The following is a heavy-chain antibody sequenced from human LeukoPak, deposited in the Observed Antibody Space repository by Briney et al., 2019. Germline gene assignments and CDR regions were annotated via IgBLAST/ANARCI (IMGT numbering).Heavy chain of an antibody. CDR3: ARGGGASPSDY. V-gene: IGHV4-4*07. CDR2: FYTSGSA. Sequence: SETLSLTCTVSGYSISSSYWSWIRQPAGKGLEWIGRFYTSGSASYNPSLKSRVSMSVDTSKNQLSLKLTSVTAADTAVYYCARGGGASPSDYWGQGILVTVSS. D-gene: IGHD2-2*01. CDR1: GYSISSSY. J-gene: IGHJ4*02.